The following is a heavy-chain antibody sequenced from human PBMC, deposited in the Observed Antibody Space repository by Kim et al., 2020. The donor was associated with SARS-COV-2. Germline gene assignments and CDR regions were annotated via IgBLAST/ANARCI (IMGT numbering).Heavy chain of an antibody. J-gene: IGHJ4*02. V-gene: IGHV4-59*01. CDR3: ARERHIAVAGGSFDY. D-gene: IGHD6-19*01. Sequence: PSLTSLVTISVDASKDQFSLKLSSVTAADTAVYYCARERHIAVAGGSFDYWGQGTLVTVSS.